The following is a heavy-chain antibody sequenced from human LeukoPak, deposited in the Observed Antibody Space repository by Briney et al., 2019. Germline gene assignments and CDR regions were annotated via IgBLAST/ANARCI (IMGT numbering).Heavy chain of an antibody. Sequence: SETLSLTCTVSGGSISSYYWSWIRQPAGKGLEWIGRIYTSGSTNYNPSLKSRVTISVDTSKNQFSLKLSSVTAADTAVYYCARYGSGSYYKSYYYYMDVWGKGTTVTISS. D-gene: IGHD3-10*01. J-gene: IGHJ6*03. V-gene: IGHV4-4*07. CDR2: IYTSGST. CDR1: GGSISSYY. CDR3: ARYGSGSYYKSYYYYMDV.